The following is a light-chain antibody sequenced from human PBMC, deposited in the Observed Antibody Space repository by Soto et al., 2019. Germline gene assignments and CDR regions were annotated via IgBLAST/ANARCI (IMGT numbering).Light chain of an antibody. V-gene: IGKV3-20*01. Sequence: ENVLTQSPGTLSLSPGARAPLSCRASQSISRTYLAWYQQKPVQAPRLLIYATSSRATGIPDRFSGSGSGTDFTLTISRLEPEDFAVYYCQQFSSYPLTFGGGTKVDIK. J-gene: IGKJ4*01. CDR1: QSISRTY. CDR2: ATS. CDR3: QQFSSYPLT.